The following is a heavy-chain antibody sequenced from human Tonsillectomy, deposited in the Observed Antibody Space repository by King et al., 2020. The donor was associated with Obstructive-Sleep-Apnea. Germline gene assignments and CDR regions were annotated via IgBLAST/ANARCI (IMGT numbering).Heavy chain of an antibody. D-gene: IGHD6-19*01. CDR2: ISYDGINT. V-gene: IGHV3-30-3*01. Sequence: QVQLVESGGGVVQPGRSLRLSCAASGFTFSSYTMHWIRQAPGNGLEWVAIISYDGINTYYADSVKGRFTISRDNSKNTLYLQMNSLRTEDTAVYYCARGLPIAVAGIDAEYFQHWGQGTLVTVSS. J-gene: IGHJ1*01. CDR1: GFTFSSYT. CDR3: ARGLPIAVAGIDAEYFQH.